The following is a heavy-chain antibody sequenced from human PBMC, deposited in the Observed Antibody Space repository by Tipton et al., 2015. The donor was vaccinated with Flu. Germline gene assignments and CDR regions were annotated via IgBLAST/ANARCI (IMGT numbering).Heavy chain of an antibody. D-gene: IGHD1-26*01. CDR2: IYNSANT. V-gene: IGHV4-61*01. CDR1: GDSIRSSNYY. Sequence: GLVKPSETLSLTCGVSGDSIRSSNYYWSWIRQSPGKGLEWIGYIYNSANTNYNPSLKSRVTISVDTSKNQFSLRLSSVTSADTAVYYCARDLRWVLHAFDLGGQGTMVTVSS. J-gene: IGHJ3*01. CDR3: ARDLRWVLHAFDL.